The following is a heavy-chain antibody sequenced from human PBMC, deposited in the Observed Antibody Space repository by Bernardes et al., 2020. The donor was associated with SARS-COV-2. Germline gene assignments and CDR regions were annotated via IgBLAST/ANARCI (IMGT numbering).Heavy chain of an antibody. CDR1: GFSLSTSGMC. J-gene: IGHJ5*02. Sequence: SGPTLVKPTQTLTLTCTFSGFSLSTSGMCVSWIRQPPGKALEWLARIDWDDDKYYSTSLKTRLIISKDTSKNQVVLTMTNMDPVDTATYYCARVVAATLGFDPWGQGTLVTVSS. CDR3: ARVVAATLGFDP. D-gene: IGHD2-15*01. CDR2: IDWDDDK. V-gene: IGHV2-70*11.